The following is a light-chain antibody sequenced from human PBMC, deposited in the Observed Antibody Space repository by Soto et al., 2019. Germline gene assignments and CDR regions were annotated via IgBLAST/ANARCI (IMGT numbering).Light chain of an antibody. V-gene: IGKV1-8*01. Sequence: AIRMTQSPSSPSASTGDRVTVTCRASQGISSYLALYQQKPGKAPKLLIYAASTLQSGVPSRFSGSGSGTDFTLTISCLQSEDFATYYCQQYYSYPSFGPGTKVDIK. CDR2: AAS. CDR3: QQYYSYPS. J-gene: IGKJ3*01. CDR1: QGISSY.